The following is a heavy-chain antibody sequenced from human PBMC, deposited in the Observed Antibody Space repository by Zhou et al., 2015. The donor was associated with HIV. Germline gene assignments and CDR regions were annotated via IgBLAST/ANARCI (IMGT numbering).Heavy chain of an antibody. CDR3: ARGRRDGYNYRYWYFDL. J-gene: IGHJ2*01. CDR1: GGTFSSYA. CDR2: IIPIFGTA. D-gene: IGHD5-24*01. Sequence: QVQLVQSGAEVKKPGSSVKVSCKASGGTFSSYAISWVRQAPGQGLEWMGGIIPIFGTANYAQKFQGRVTITADESTSTAYMELSSLRSEDTAVYYCARGRRDGYNYRYWYFDLWGRGTLVTVSS. V-gene: IGHV1-69*12.